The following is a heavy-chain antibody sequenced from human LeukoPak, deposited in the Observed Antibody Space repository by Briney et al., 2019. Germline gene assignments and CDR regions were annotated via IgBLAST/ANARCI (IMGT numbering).Heavy chain of an antibody. D-gene: IGHD6-6*01. CDR3: AREKEYGSSVSFDP. Sequence: SQTLSLTCVIFGDRVSSNSAAWNWIRQSPSRGLKWLGRTYYRSKWYIDYAVSVKSRITINPDTSKNHFSLQLNSVTPEDTAIYYCAREKEYGSSVSFDPWGQGTLVTVSS. J-gene: IGHJ5*02. V-gene: IGHV6-1*01. CDR2: TYYRSKWYI. CDR1: GDRVSSNSAA.